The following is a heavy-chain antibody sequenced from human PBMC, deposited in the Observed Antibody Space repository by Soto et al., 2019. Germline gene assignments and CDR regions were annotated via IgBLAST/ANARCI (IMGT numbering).Heavy chain of an antibody. Sequence: QVQLQESGPGLVKPSETLSLTCTVSGGSISSYYWSWIRQPPGKGLEWIGYIYYSGSTNYNPNLKSRVTISVDTSKNQFSLKLSSVTAADTAVYYCARNDDYADAFDIWGQGTMVTVSS. CDR3: ARNDDYADAFDI. CDR1: GGSISSYY. D-gene: IGHD4-17*01. J-gene: IGHJ3*02. V-gene: IGHV4-59*01. CDR2: IYYSGST.